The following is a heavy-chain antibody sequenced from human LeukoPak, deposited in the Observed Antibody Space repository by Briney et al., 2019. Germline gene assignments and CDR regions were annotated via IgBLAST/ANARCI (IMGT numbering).Heavy chain of an antibody. V-gene: IGHV3-30-3*02. CDR1: GFTLSSHA. CDR2: ISFDGSHK. Sequence: PGRSLRLSCTASGFTLSSHAMHWVRQAPGKGLEWVAVISFDGSHKYYADSVKGRFTISRDNSKNTLYLQMSSLRAEDTAVYYCAKFNRYYYGSGIKSPYFDYWGQGTLVTVSS. CDR3: AKFNRYYYGSGIKSPYFDY. J-gene: IGHJ4*02. D-gene: IGHD3-10*01.